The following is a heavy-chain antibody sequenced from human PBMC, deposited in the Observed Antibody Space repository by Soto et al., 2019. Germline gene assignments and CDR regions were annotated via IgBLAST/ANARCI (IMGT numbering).Heavy chain of an antibody. Sequence: GGSLRLSCAASGFTFSSYAMSWVRQAPGKGLEWVSAISGSGGSTYYADSVKGRFTISRDNSKNTLYLQMNSLRAEDTAVYYCAKDRTRTGAPGDFDYWGQGTLVTVSS. CDR2: ISGSGGST. V-gene: IGHV3-23*01. J-gene: IGHJ4*02. CDR3: AKDRTRTGAPGDFDY. D-gene: IGHD2-8*02. CDR1: GFTFSSYA.